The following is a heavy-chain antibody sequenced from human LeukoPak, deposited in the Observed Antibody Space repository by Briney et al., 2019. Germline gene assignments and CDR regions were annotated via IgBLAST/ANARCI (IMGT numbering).Heavy chain of an antibody. CDR1: GGTFSSYA. V-gene: IGHV1-69*13. CDR2: IIPIFETA. J-gene: IGHJ4*02. Sequence: SVKVSCKASGGTFSSYAISWVRQAPGQGLEWMGGIIPIFETANYAQKFQGRVTIIADESTSTAYMELSSLRSEDTAVYYCASGYYGSGSYYKIFLDNWGQGTLVTVSS. CDR3: ASGYYGSGSYYKIFLDN. D-gene: IGHD3-10*01.